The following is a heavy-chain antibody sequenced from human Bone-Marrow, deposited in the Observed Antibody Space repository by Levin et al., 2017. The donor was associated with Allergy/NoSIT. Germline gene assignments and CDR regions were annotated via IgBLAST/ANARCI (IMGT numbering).Heavy chain of an antibody. D-gene: IGHD2-21*01. Sequence: HPGGSLRLSCVASGFSFSNYWIHWVRQAPGKGLVWVAHITGDGSATGYAESVKGRFTISRDNARNTVYLQMNSLRVEDTAVYYCVTFVVEVDWGQGTLVTVSS. V-gene: IGHV3-74*01. CDR3: VTFVVEVD. CDR2: ITGDGSAT. CDR1: GFSFSNYW. J-gene: IGHJ4*02.